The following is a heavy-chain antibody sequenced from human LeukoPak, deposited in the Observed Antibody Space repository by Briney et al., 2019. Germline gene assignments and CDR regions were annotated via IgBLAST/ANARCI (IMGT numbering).Heavy chain of an antibody. D-gene: IGHD3-22*01. CDR1: GFTFSSYG. CDR3: AREAAPYYYDSSGYAYYFDY. Sequence: GGSLRLSCAASGFTFSSYGMTWVRQAPGKGLEWVSSISSSSSYIYYADSVKGRFTISRDNAKNSLYLQMNSLRAEDTAVYYCAREAAPYYYDSSGYAYYFDYWGQGTLVTVSS. J-gene: IGHJ4*02. V-gene: IGHV3-21*01. CDR2: ISSSSSYI.